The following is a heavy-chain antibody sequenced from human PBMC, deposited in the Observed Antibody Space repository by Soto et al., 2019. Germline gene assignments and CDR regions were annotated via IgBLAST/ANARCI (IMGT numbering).Heavy chain of an antibody. CDR2: IYYSGST. D-gene: IGHD2-21*02. CDR3: AGQRTSVVTQAYFDS. CDR1: GDSINNRSYY. J-gene: IGHJ4*02. V-gene: IGHV4-39*01. Sequence: SETLSLTCTVTGDSINNRSYYWGWIRQPPGKGLEWIGSIYYSGSTYNNPSLKSRVSMSVDTSKNQFSLKLRSVTAADTALYYCAGQRTSVVTQAYFDSWGQGYLVT.